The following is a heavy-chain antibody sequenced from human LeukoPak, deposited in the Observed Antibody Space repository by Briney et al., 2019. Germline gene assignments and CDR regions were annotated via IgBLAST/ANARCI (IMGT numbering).Heavy chain of an antibody. CDR3: AKTLGTWIQLGSSDY. D-gene: IGHD5-18*01. Sequence: GGSLRLSCAASGFTFSSYAMGWVRQAPGKGLEWVSSIGGSGGGTYYADSVKGRFTISRDNSKNTLYLQMNSLRAEDTAVYYCAKTLGTWIQLGSSDYWGQGTLVTVSS. CDR1: GFTFSSYA. J-gene: IGHJ4*02. CDR2: IGGSGGGT. V-gene: IGHV3-23*01.